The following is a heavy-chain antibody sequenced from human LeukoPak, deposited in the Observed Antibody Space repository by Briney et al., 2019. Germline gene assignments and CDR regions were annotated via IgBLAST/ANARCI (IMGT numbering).Heavy chain of an antibody. CDR3: AVYLSGDYDY. CDR1: GGSISSSSYY. V-gene: IGHV4-39*07. J-gene: IGHJ4*02. D-gene: IGHD1-26*01. Sequence: SETLSLTCTVSGGSISSSSYYWGWIRQPPGKGLEWIGSIYYSGSTYYNPSLKSRVTISVDTSKNQFSLKLSSVTAADTAVYYCAVYLSGDYDYWGQGTLVTVSS. CDR2: IYYSGST.